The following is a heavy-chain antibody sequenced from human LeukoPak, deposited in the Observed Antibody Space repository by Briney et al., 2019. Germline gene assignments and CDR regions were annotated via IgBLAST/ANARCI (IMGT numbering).Heavy chain of an antibody. CDR1: GFTFSSYS. J-gene: IGHJ4*02. CDR2: ISYDGSNK. V-gene: IGHV3-30-3*01. Sequence: PRRSLRLSCAASGFTFSSYSMHWVRQAPGKGLEWVAVISYDGSNKNYADSVKGRFTISRDTSKNTLYLQMNSLRPEDTAMYYCVRDRCSSCHYFDCWGQGTLVIVSS. CDR3: VRDRCSSCHYFDC. D-gene: IGHD6-13*01.